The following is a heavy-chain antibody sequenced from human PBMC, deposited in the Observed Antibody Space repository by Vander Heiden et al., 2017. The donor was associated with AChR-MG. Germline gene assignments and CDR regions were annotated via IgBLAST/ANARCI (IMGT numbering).Heavy chain of an antibody. Sequence: QVPLVESGGGVVQPGRSLRLSCAASGFTFSSYGLRWVRQAPGKGLGWVAVIWYDGSNKYYADSVKGRFTISRDNSKKTLYLQMNSLRAEDTAVYYCAREGYYDSSGYSKYWYFDLWGRGSLVTVSS. V-gene: IGHV3-33*01. CDR2: IWYDGSNK. J-gene: IGHJ2*01. D-gene: IGHD3-22*01. CDR3: AREGYYDSSGYSKYWYFDL. CDR1: GFTFSSYG.